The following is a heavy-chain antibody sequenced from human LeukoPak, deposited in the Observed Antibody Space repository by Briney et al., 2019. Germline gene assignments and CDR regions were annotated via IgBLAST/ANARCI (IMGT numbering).Heavy chain of an antibody. J-gene: IGHJ4*02. CDR1: GLAFTTYA. D-gene: IGHD2-2*01. Sequence: GGSLRLSCSVSGLAFTTYAMHWVRQAPGKGLEYVSAISSNGYNTYYTDSVRGRFTISRDNSQDTLYLQMSSLRAEDTAVYYCLKKHCTTSTTCYYDSWGQGALVTVSS. CDR3: LKKHCTTSTTCYYDS. CDR2: ISSNGYNT. V-gene: IGHV3-64D*06.